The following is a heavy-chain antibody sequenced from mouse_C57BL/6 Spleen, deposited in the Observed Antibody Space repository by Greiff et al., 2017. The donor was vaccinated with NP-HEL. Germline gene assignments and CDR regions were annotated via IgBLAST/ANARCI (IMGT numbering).Heavy chain of an antibody. CDR1: GFTFSDYG. Sequence: DVKLVESGGGLVKPGGSLKLSCAASGFTFSDYGMHWVRQAPEKGLEWVAYISSGSSTIYYADTVKGRFTISKDNAKNTLFLQMTSLRSEDTAMYYCAKGRWFAYWGQGTLVTVSA. V-gene: IGHV5-17*01. CDR3: AKGRWFAY. CDR2: ISSGSSTI. J-gene: IGHJ3*01.